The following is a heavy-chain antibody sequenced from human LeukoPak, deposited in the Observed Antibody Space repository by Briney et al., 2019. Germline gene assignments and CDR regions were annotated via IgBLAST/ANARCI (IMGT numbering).Heavy chain of an antibody. D-gene: IGHD4-17*01. V-gene: IGHV1-2*02. J-gene: IGHJ5*02. CDR2: INPNSGGT. Sequence: GASVKVSCKASGYTFTGYYMYWVRQAPGQGLEWMGWINPNSGGTNYAQKFQGRVTMTRNTSISTAYMELSSLRSEDTAVYYCARGGAYYGDYVRRYWFDPWGQGTLVTVSS. CDR1: GYTFTGYY. CDR3: ARGGAYYGDYVRRYWFDP.